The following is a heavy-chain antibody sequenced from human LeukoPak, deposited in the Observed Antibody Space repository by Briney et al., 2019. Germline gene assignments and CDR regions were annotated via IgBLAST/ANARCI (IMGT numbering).Heavy chain of an antibody. V-gene: IGHV4-4*02. J-gene: IGHJ4*02. CDR3: ARLRSSSWLLIDY. CDR1: GGSISSSNW. CDR2: IYHSGST. Sequence: SETLSLTCAVSGGSISSSNWWSWVRQPPGKGLEWIGEIYHSGSTNYNPSLKSRVTISVDKSKNQFSLKLSSVTAADTAVYYCARLRSSSWLLIDYRGQGTLVTVSS. D-gene: IGHD6-13*01.